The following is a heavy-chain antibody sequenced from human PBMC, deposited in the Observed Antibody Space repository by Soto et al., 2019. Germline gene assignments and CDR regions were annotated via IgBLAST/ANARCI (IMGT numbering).Heavy chain of an antibody. CDR1: GFIFSSHW. D-gene: IGHD3-22*01. CDR3: ARDVEINYFDSLYYGLDV. Sequence: GGSLRLSCAASGFIFSSHWMSWVRQAPGKGLEWVANIKQDGSEKNYVDSVKGRFTISRDNAKSSLYLQMNSLRAEDTAVYYCARDVEINYFDSLYYGLDVWGQGTTVTV. V-gene: IGHV3-7*01. CDR2: IKQDGSEK. J-gene: IGHJ6*02.